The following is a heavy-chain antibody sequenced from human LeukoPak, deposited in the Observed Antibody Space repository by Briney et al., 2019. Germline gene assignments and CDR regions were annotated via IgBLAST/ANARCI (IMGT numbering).Heavy chain of an antibody. V-gene: IGHV3-48*04. Sequence: GGSLRLSCAASGFTFSSNWMSWVRQAPGKGLEWVSYISSSGSTIYYADSVKGRFTISRDNAKNSLYLQMNSLRAEDTALYYCARDGYYYYMDVWGKGTTVTISS. CDR2: ISSSGSTI. CDR3: ARDGYYYYMDV. CDR1: GFTFSSNW. J-gene: IGHJ6*03.